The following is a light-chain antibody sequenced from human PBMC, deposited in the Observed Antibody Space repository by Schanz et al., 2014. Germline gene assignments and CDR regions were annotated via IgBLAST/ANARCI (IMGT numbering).Light chain of an antibody. CDR1: QSVNPR. V-gene: IGKV1-5*01. CDR2: DAN. J-gene: IGKJ1*01. CDR3: QQYSDYPWT. Sequence: DIHMTQFPSTLSAFIGDRVMISCRASQSVNPRMAWYQQRPGRAPKLLMYDANILENGVPSRFRGSGSETFFTLTISSLQPEDVGTYYCQQYSDYPWTFGQGTKVEV.